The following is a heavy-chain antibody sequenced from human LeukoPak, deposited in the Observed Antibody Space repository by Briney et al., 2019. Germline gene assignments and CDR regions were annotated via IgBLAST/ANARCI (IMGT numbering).Heavy chain of an antibody. D-gene: IGHD2-2*01. J-gene: IGHJ4*02. CDR2: INPDNGGT. CDR1: GYTFTGYY. V-gene: IGHV1-2*02. CDR3: ARGYCSSTSCYFFDY. Sequence: ASVKVSCKASGYTFTGYYMHWVRQAPGQGLEWMGWINPDNGGTNYAQKFQGRATMTRDTSITTAYMELSRLRSDDTAVFYCARGYCSSTSCYFFDYWGQGTLVTVSS.